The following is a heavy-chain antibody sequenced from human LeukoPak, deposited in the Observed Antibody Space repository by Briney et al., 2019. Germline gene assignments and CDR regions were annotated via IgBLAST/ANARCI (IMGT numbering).Heavy chain of an antibody. CDR1: GYTFTSYG. J-gene: IGHJ4*02. V-gene: IGHV1-18*01. CDR3: ARDGTSGYNYFDY. CDR2: ISTFNGDT. D-gene: IGHD3-9*01. Sequence: GASVKVSCKASGYTFTSYGITWVRQAPGQGLEWMGWISTFNGDTNYAQKFQGRVTMTTGRSTSTAYMELRSLRSDDTAVYYCARDGTSGYNYFDYWGQGTLVTVSS.